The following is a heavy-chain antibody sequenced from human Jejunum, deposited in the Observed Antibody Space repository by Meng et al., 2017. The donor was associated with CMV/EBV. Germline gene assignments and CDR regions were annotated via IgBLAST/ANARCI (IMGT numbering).Heavy chain of an antibody. CDR2: IPYVGSNE. CDR1: GFTFSIYG. D-gene: IGHD5-12*01. J-gene: IGHJ4*02. V-gene: IGHV3-30*02. CDR3: ATGGKWLRSSFDY. Sequence: SGFTFSIYGMHWVRQAPGKGLGWVAFIPYVGSNEFYADSVKGRFTISRDNSKNTLYLQMNSLRSEDTAVYYCATGGKWLRSSFDYWGQGTLVTVSS.